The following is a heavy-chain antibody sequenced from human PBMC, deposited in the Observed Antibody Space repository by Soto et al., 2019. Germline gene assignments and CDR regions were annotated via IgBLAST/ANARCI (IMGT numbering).Heavy chain of an antibody. V-gene: IGHV1-69*13. D-gene: IGHD2-21*02. Sequence: SVKVSCKASGGTFSSYAISWVRQAPGQGLEWMGGIIPIFGTANYAQKFQGRVTITSDESTSTAYMELSSLRSEDTTVYYCASRLVVTRFHAFEIWGQGTMVTVSS. CDR1: GGTFSSYA. CDR2: IIPIFGTA. CDR3: ASRLVVTRFHAFEI. J-gene: IGHJ3*02.